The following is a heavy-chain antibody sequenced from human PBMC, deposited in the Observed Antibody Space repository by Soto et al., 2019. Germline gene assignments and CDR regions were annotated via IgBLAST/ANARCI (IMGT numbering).Heavy chain of an antibody. J-gene: IGHJ4*02. Sequence: SETMSLTCTVSGGSISSSSYYWGWVRQPPGKGLEWIGAISYGGSTYHTPSLRRRVPISVATSKSQFSLDLTSVTAADTAVYHCAGHRRESGTYAQPLDSWGPGNLVTVSS. CDR1: GGSISSSSYY. D-gene: IGHD1-1*01. CDR2: ISYGGST. V-gene: IGHV4-39*01. CDR3: AGHRRESGTYAQPLDS.